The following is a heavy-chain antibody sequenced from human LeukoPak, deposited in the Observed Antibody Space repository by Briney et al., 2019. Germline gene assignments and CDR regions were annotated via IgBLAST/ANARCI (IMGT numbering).Heavy chain of an antibody. CDR2: ISYDGSNK. Sequence: GGSLRLSCAASGFTFSSYGMHWVRQAPGKGLEWVAVISYDGSNKYYADSVKGRFTISRDNAKNTVYLEMNSLSVEDTATYYCIRDFRSADLWGQGTLVTVTS. V-gene: IGHV3-30*03. CDR3: IRDFRSADL. J-gene: IGHJ5*02. CDR1: GFTFSSYG.